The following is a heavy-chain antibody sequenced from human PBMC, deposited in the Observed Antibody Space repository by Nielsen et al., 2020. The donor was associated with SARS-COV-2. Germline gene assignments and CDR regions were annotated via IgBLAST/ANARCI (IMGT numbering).Heavy chain of an antibody. D-gene: IGHD3-10*01. J-gene: IGHJ4*02. V-gene: IGHV3-53*01. CDR2: IYSGGST. Sequence: GESLKISCAASGFTVSSNYMSWVRQAPGKGLEWVSVIYSGGSTYYADSVKGRFTISRDNSKNTLYLQMNSPRAEDTAVYYCAELWFGESWGQGTLVTVSS. CDR1: GFTVSSNY. CDR3: AELWFGES.